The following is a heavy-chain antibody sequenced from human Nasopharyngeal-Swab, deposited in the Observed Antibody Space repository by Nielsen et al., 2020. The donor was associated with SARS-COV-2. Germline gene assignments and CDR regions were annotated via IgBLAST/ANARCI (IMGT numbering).Heavy chain of an antibody. J-gene: IGHJ4*02. CDR2: MNPNSGDT. D-gene: IGHD1-26*01. Sequence: ASVKVSCKASGYTFISYDVYWVRQATGQGLEWMGWMNPNSGDTGYAQKFQGSVTITRNTSIGTAYMELSSLRSEDTAVYYCARGIVGLDYWGQGTLVTVSS. V-gene: IGHV1-8*01. CDR1: GYTFISYD. CDR3: ARGIVGLDY.